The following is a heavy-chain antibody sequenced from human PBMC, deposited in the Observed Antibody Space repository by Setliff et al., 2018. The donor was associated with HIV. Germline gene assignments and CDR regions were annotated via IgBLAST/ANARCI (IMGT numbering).Heavy chain of an antibody. Sequence: PSETLSLTCTVSGDSISSSTFYWGWIRQPPGKGLEWIGSIYYSGTTYYNPSLKSRFAISVDTSKIQFSLKLSSVTAADTAVYYCARPRLRGSGAFDIWGQGTMVTVSS. CDR2: IYYSGTT. CDR1: GDSISSSTFY. CDR3: ARPRLRGSGAFDI. J-gene: IGHJ3*02. V-gene: IGHV4-39*01. D-gene: IGHD2-21*01.